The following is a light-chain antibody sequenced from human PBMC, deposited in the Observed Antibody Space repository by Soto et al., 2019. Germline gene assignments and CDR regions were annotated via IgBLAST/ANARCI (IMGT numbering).Light chain of an antibody. J-gene: IGLJ1*01. CDR1: SSNIGSNA. Sequence: QSVLTQPPSASGTPGLRVSISCSGASSNIGSNAVSWHQQVPGTAPKLLIYSDYQRPSDVPDRFSASKSGTSASLAISGLQSEDEADYYCAAWDDGLNGYVFGTATKLTVL. CDR2: SDY. V-gene: IGLV1-44*01. CDR3: AAWDDGLNGYV.